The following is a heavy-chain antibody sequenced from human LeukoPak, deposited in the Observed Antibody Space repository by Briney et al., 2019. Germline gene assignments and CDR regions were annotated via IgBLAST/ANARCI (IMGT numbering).Heavy chain of an antibody. CDR3: ARGLYYDILTGYRNNDAFDI. J-gene: IGHJ3*02. CDR2: LYYNGST. Sequence: PSETLSLTCTVSGGSISGYYWNWIRQPPGKGLEWIGYLYYNGSTNYNPSPKSRVTISVDTSKNQFSLKLSAVTAADTAVYYCARGLYYDILTGYRNNDAFDIWGQGTMVTVSS. V-gene: IGHV4-59*01. D-gene: IGHD3-9*01. CDR1: GGSISGYY.